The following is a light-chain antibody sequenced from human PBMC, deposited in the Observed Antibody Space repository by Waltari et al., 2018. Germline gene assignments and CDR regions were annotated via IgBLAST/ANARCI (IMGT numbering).Light chain of an antibody. J-gene: IGKJ1*01. CDR3: QHYVRLPVT. Sequence: EVVLTKPPPTLPLSPAESAATPCRTSQNVTRALAWYQQKPGQAPRLLIYGASNRAAGIPDRFSGSGSGTDFSLTISSLEPEDFAVYYCQHYVRLPVTFGQGTKVEVK. V-gene: IGKV3-11*01. CDR2: GAS. CDR1: QNVTRA.